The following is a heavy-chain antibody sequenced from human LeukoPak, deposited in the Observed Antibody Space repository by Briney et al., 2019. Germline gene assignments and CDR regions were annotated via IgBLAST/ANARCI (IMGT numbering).Heavy chain of an antibody. CDR1: GFTFNTVW. CDR2: IKSKTDGERS. J-gene: IGHJ4*02. CDR3: TTVHGAGPVNFDY. V-gene: IGHV3-15*01. D-gene: IGHD3-16*01. Sequence: GGSLRLSCSASGFTFNTVWMTWVRQAPGKGLEWVGRIKSKTDGERSDYAAAVKGRFIISRDDSEDTLYLQMNSLKTDDTAVYYCTTVHGAGPVNFDYWGQGGLVTASS.